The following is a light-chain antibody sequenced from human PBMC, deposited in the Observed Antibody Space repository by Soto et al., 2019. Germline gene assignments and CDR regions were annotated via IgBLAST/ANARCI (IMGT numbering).Light chain of an antibody. V-gene: IGKV3-15*01. J-gene: IGKJ1*01. CDR3: QQYHDWPWT. Sequence: DIVMTQSPATLSVSPGERATVSCRASQDIGIDLAWYQQKPGQAPRLLIYGASTRATDTPARFSGSGSGTECTLPISGLQSEDFAVYHCQQYHDWPWTFGQGTKVEI. CDR2: GAS. CDR1: QDIGID.